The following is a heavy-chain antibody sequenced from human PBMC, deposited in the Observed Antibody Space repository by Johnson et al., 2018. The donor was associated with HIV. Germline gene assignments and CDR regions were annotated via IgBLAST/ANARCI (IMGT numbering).Heavy chain of an antibody. CDR2: LSYDGSNE. CDR3: AKGESSSSEPDAFDI. CDR1: GFTFGDSA. D-gene: IGHD6-6*01. Sequence: QVQLVESGGGVVQSGRSLRLSCAASGFTFGDSAIHWVRQAPGKGLEWVAVLSYDGSNEYYADSVKGRFTISRDNSKNTLYLQMNSLRAEDTAVYYCAKGESSSSEPDAFDIWGQGTMVTVSS. V-gene: IGHV3-30-3*01. J-gene: IGHJ3*02.